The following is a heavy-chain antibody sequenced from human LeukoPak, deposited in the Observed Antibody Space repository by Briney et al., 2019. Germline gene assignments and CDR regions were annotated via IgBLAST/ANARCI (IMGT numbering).Heavy chain of an antibody. V-gene: IGHV1-18*01. CDR3: ARGSPPRRNYDSRGYYSYYFDY. D-gene: IGHD3-22*01. J-gene: IGHJ4*02. CDR2: ISAYKGNT. Sequence: ASVKVSCKASGYIFSSYGISWVRQAPGQGLEWMGWISAYKGNTDYAQKFQGRLTMTTDTSTRTAYMEPRSPRSDDTAVYYCARGSPPRRNYDSRGYYSYYFDYWGQGTLVTVSS. CDR1: GYIFSSYG.